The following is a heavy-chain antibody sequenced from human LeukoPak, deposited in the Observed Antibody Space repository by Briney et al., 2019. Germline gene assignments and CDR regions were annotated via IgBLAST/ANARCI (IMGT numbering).Heavy chain of an antibody. D-gene: IGHD6-19*01. CDR1: GFTFSSYE. Sequence: PGGSLRLSCAASGFTFSSYEMNWVRQAPGKGLEWVSYISSSSSTIYYADSVKGRFTMSRDNAKNLLYLQMNSLRDEDTAMYYCARVSAPGTSGWYFGYWGQGTLVTVSS. CDR3: ARVSAPGTSGWYFGY. CDR2: ISSSSSTI. J-gene: IGHJ4*02. V-gene: IGHV3-48*02.